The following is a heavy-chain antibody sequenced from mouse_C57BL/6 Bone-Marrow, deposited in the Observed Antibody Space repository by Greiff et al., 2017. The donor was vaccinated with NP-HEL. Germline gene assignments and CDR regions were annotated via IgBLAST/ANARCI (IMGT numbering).Heavy chain of an antibody. J-gene: IGHJ1*03. V-gene: IGHV1-64*01. CDR2: IHPNSGST. Sequence: QVQLQQPGAELVKPGASAKLSCKASGYTFTSYWMHWVKQRPGQGLEWIGMIHPNSGSTNYNEKFKSKATLTVDKSSSTAYMQLSSLTSEDSAVYYCARWGLYWYFDVWGTGTTVTVSS. CDR1: GYTFTSYW. D-gene: IGHD3-3*01. CDR3: ARWGLYWYFDV.